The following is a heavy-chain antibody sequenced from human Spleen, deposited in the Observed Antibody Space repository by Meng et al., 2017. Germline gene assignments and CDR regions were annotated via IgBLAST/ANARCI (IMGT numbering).Heavy chain of an antibody. J-gene: IGHJ4*02. Sequence: GQVEGAGGGLVQPGGSLRLSCAASGFTFSSYWMHWVRQAPGKGLVWVSRIKSDGSSTIYADSVKGRFTISRDNAKTTLFLQMNGLGAEDTAVYYCARGKQISDYWGQGTLVTVSS. CDR2: IKSDGSST. V-gene: IGHV3-74*01. D-gene: IGHD2-15*01. CDR3: ARGKQISDY. CDR1: GFTFSSYW.